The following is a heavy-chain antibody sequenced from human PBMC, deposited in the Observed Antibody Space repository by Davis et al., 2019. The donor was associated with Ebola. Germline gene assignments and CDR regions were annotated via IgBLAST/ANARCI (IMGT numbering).Heavy chain of an antibody. J-gene: IGHJ4*02. CDR1: GGTFSSYA. Sequence: SVKVSCKASGGTFSSYAISWVRQAPGQGLEWMGGIIPIFGTANYAQKFQGRVTITADESTSTAYMELSSLRSEDTAVYYCARGGGIGYYDYIWGSYHLGYWGQGTLVTVSS. CDR3: ARGGGIGYYDYIWGSYHLGY. CDR2: IIPIFGTA. V-gene: IGHV1-69*13. D-gene: IGHD3-16*02.